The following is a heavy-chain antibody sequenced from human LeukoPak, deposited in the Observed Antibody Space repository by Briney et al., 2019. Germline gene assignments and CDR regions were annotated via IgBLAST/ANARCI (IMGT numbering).Heavy chain of an antibody. V-gene: IGHV3-74*01. CDR1: RFTFSRYW. J-gene: IGHJ3*02. Sequence: GGSLRLSCAASRFTFSRYWMHWVRQAPGKGLVWVSRINSDGSSTSYADSVKGRFTISRDNAKNTLYLQMNSLRAEDTAVYYCARGTRRGYSGYGDADAFDIWGRGTLVTVSS. CDR2: INSDGSST. D-gene: IGHD5-12*01. CDR3: ARGTRRGYSGYGDADAFDI.